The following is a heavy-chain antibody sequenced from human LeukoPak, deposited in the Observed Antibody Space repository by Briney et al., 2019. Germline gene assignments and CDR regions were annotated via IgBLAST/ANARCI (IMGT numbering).Heavy chain of an antibody. V-gene: IGHV3-30*02. CDR3: AKERRGYSGYVDY. CDR1: GFTFSSYG. J-gene: IGHJ4*02. CDR2: IWYDGSNK. Sequence: PGGSLRLSCAASGFTFSSYGMHWVRQAPGKGLEWVAVIWYDGSNKYYADSVKGRFTISRDNSKNTLYLQMNSLRAEDTAVYYCAKERRGYSGYVDYWGQGTLVTVSS. D-gene: IGHD5-12*01.